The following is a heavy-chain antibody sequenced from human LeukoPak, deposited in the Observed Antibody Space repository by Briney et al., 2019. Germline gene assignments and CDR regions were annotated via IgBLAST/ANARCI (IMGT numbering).Heavy chain of an antibody. CDR3: ARQTYYYGSGSYYFDY. D-gene: IGHD3-10*01. J-gene: IGHJ4*02. Sequence: GESLKISCKGSGYSFTSYWIGWVRQMPGKGLEWMGIIYPGDSDTRYSPSLQGQVTISADKSISTAYLQWSSLKASDTAMYYCARQTYYYGSGSYYFDYWGQGTLVTVSS. V-gene: IGHV5-51*01. CDR2: IYPGDSDT. CDR1: GYSFTSYW.